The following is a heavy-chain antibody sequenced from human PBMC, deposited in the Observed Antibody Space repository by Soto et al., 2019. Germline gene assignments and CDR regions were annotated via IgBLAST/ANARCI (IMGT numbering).Heavy chain of an antibody. V-gene: IGHV4-34*01. CDR3: ARSPSSSWPVYYYYGMDV. D-gene: IGHD6-13*01. CDR2: IYHSGST. CDR1: GGSFSGYY. Sequence: SETLSLTCAVYGGSFSGYYWSWIRQPPGKGLEWIGEIYHSGSTNYNPSLKSRVTISVDTSKNQFSLKLNSVTAADTAVYYCARSPSSSWPVYYYYGMDVWGQGTTVTV. J-gene: IGHJ6*02.